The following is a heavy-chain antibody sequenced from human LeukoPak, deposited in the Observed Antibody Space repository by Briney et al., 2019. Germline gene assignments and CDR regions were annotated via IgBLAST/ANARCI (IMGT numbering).Heavy chain of an antibody. CDR2: IYYSGST. V-gene: IGHV4-59*01. J-gene: IGHJ1*01. CDR3: ARDAQVGYFQH. CDR1: GGSISSYY. Sequence: SETLSLTCTVSGGSISSYYWSWIQQPPGKGLEWIGYIYYSGSTNYNPSLKSRVTISVDTSKNQFSLKLSSVTAADTAVYYCARDAQVGYFQHWGQGTLVTVSS.